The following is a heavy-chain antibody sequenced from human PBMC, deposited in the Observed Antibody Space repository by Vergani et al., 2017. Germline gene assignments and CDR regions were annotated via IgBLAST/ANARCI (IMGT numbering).Heavy chain of an antibody. V-gene: IGHV3-49*04. CDR1: GFNFGEYG. D-gene: IGHD3-22*01. Sequence: EVQLVESGGDLVQPGRSLRLSCQTSGFNFGEYGVSWVRQAPGTGLEWIGFIRSKTYGATTEYAASVRGRFTISRDDSKGIAYLQMNSLRAEDTAVYYCAKGDYDSSGLSAFDIWGQGTMVTVSS. J-gene: IGHJ3*02. CDR2: IRSKTYGATT. CDR3: AKGDYDSSGLSAFDI.